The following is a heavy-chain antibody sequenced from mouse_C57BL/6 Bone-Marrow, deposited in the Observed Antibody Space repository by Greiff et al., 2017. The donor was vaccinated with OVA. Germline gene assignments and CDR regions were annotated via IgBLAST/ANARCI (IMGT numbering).Heavy chain of an antibody. J-gene: IGHJ4*01. V-gene: IGHV1-61*01. CDR1: GYTFTSYW. CDR3: ARDYDGYAMDY. Sequence: QVQLQQPGAELVRPGSSVKLSCKASGYTFTSYWMDWVKQRPGQGLEWIGNIYPSDSETHYNQKFKDKATLTVDKSSSTAYMQLSSLTSEDAAVYYCARDYDGYAMDYWGRGTSVTVSS. D-gene: IGHD2-4*01. CDR2: IYPSDSET.